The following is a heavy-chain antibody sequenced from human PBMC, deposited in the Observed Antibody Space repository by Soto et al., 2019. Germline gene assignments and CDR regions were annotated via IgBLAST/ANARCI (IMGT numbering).Heavy chain of an antibody. J-gene: IGHJ5*02. V-gene: IGHV3-23*01. CDR1: GFTFSSYA. D-gene: IGHD3-10*01. CDR2: SSGSGGST. Sequence: EVQLLESGGGVVQPGGSLRLSCAASGFTFSSYAMSWVRQAPGKGLEWVSASSGSGGSTYYADSVKGRFTISTDNSKSTLYLQMNSLRAEDTAIYYCAKGAYGSGSYYRIWFDPWGQGTLVTVSS. CDR3: AKGAYGSGSYYRIWFDP.